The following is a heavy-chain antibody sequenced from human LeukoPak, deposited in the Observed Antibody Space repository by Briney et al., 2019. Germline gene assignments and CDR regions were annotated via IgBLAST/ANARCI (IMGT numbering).Heavy chain of an antibody. CDR3: VKDLRGGGYYTSFDY. CDR1: GFTFTTYS. CDR2: INIKGDDT. V-gene: IGHV3-64D*09. D-gene: IGHD3-10*01. J-gene: IGHJ4*02. Sequence: GGSQRLSCSASGFTFTTYSMHWVRQAPGKGLELVSTINIKGDDTYYADSVKGRFTISRDNSRKTLYLQMSSLRAEDTAVYYCVKDLRGGGYYTSFDYWGQGTLVTVPS.